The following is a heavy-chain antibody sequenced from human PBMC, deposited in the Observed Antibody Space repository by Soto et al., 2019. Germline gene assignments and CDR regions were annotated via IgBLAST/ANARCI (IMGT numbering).Heavy chain of an antibody. J-gene: IGHJ3*02. CDR3: AKASGQTLYCISGVCYPGNAFDI. D-gene: IGHD2-8*01. V-gene: IGHV3-9*01. CDR2: ISWNSGSI. CDR1: GFTFSSYA. Sequence: GGSLRLSCAASGFTFSSYAMSWVRQAPGKGLEWVSGISWNSGSIGYADSVKGRFTISRDNAKNSLYLQMNSLRAEDRALYYCAKASGQTLYCISGVCYPGNAFDIWGQGTMVTVSS.